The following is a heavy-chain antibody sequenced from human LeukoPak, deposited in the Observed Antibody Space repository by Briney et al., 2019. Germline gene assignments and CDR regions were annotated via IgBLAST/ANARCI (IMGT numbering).Heavy chain of an antibody. J-gene: IGHJ4*02. CDR2: ISGSGGST. Sequence: GGSLRLSCAASGFTFSSYAMSWVRQAPGKGLEWVSAISGSGGSTYYADSVKGRFTISRDNSKNMLYLQMNSLRAEDTAVFYCARVGSRGNHRAFDYWGQGILVTVSS. CDR3: ARVGSRGNHRAFDY. CDR1: GFTFSSYA. V-gene: IGHV3-23*01. D-gene: IGHD4-23*01.